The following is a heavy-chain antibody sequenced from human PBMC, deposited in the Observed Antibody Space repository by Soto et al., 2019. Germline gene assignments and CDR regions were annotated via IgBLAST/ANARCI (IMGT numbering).Heavy chain of an antibody. CDR1: GFTFSSYS. D-gene: IGHD3-10*01. Sequence: GGSLRLSCAASGFTFSSYSMNWVRQAPGKGLEWVSSISSSSSYIYYADSVKGRFTISRDNAKNSLYLQMNSLRAEDTAVYYCARDAGMGAFDIWGQGTMVTVSS. J-gene: IGHJ3*02. CDR3: ARDAGMGAFDI. V-gene: IGHV3-21*01. CDR2: ISSSSSYI.